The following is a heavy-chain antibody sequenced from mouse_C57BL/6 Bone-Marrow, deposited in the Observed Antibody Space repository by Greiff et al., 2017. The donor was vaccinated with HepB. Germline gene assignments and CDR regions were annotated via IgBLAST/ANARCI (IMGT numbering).Heavy chain of an antibody. CDR1: GFSLTSYG. Sequence: VQLVESGPGLVAPSQTLSITCTVSGFSLTSYGVDWVRQSPAKGLEWLGVICGVGSTNYNSALISRLSISKDNSKSQVFLKMNSLQTDDTAMYYCARDYYGSRSWFAYWGQGTLVTVSA. J-gene: IGHJ3*01. D-gene: IGHD1-1*01. CDR2: ICGVGST. CDR3: ARDYYGSRSWFAY. V-gene: IGHV2-6*01.